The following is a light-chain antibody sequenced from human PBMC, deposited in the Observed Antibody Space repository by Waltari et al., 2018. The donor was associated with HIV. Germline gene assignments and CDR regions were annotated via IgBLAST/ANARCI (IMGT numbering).Light chain of an antibody. CDR2: SNN. CDR3: AAWDDSLNGWV. Sequence: QSVLTQPPSASGTPGQRVTISCSGSSSNIGRNTVNWYQQLPGTAPKLLIYSNNQRPSGVPDRCSGSKSGTSASLAISGLQSEDEANYYCAAWDDSLNGWVFGGGTKLTVL. V-gene: IGLV1-44*01. J-gene: IGLJ3*02. CDR1: SSNIGRNT.